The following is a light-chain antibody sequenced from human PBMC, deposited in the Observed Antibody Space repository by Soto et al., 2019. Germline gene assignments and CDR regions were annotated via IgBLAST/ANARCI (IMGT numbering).Light chain of an antibody. Sequence: QSALTQPPSASGSPGQSVTISCTGTSSDVGGYNYVSWYQQHPGKAPKLMIYEVSKRPSGVPDRFSGSKSGDTASLTVSGLQAEDEADYYCSSYVGSNNLVFGGGTKLTV. CDR3: SSYVGSNNLV. CDR2: EVS. V-gene: IGLV2-8*01. CDR1: SSDVGGYNY. J-gene: IGLJ2*01.